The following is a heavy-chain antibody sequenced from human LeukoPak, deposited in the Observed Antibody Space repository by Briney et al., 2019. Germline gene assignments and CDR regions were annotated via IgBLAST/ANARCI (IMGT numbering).Heavy chain of an antibody. V-gene: IGHV1-69*04. J-gene: IGHJ6*02. D-gene: IGHD3-22*01. CDR1: GGTFSSYA. CDR3: ARGRRHYYDSSGYPHYYYGMDV. Sequence: GASVKVSCKASGGTFSSYAISWVRQAPGQGLEWMGRIIPILGIANYAQKFQGRVTITADKSTSTAYMELSSLRSEDTAGYYCARGRRHYYDSSGYPHYYYGMDVWGQGTTVTVSS. CDR2: IIPILGIA.